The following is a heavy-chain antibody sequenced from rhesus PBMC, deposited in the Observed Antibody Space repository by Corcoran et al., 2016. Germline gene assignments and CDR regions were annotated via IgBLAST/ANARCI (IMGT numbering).Heavy chain of an antibody. Sequence: QVQLQESGPGLVKPSETLSLTCAVSGGSISDDYYWSGIRQPPGKGLESIGYIYGSGGGTNYNPSLKNRVTVSIDTSKNQFSLQLSSVTAADTAVYYCAGRVGYSGYRKFDYWGQGVLVTVSS. CDR1: GGSISDDYY. D-gene: IGHD5-42*01. J-gene: IGHJ4*01. CDR2: IYGSGGGT. CDR3: AGRVGYSGYRKFDY. V-gene: IGHV4-106*01.